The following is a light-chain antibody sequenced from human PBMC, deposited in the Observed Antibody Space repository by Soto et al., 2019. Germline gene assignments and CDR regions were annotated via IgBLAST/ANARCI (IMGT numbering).Light chain of an antibody. V-gene: IGKV1-5*03. J-gene: IGKJ1*01. CDR1: QSISSW. CDR2: KAS. Sequence: DIQMTQSPSTLSASVGDRATITCRASQSISSWLAWYQQKPGKAPKLLIYKASSIKSGVPSRFSGSGSGTEFTLTISSLQPDDFATYYCQQYDSYLWTFGQGTKVEIK. CDR3: QQYDSYLWT.